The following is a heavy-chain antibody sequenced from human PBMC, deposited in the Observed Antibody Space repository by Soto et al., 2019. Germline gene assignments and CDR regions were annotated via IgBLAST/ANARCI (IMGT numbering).Heavy chain of an antibody. CDR1: GGSISSGGYS. D-gene: IGHD4-17*01. Sequence: PSETLSLTCAVSGGSISSGGYSWSWIRQPPGKGLEWIGYIYHSGTTYYNPSLKSRVTISVDRSKNQFSLKLSSVTAADTAVYYRARAHYGDYGYGMDVWGQGTTVTGSS. J-gene: IGHJ6*02. V-gene: IGHV4-30-2*01. CDR2: IYHSGTT. CDR3: ARAHYGDYGYGMDV.